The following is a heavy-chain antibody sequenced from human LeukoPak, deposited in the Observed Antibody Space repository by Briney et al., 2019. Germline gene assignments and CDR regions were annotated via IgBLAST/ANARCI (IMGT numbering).Heavy chain of an antibody. D-gene: IGHD5-12*01. V-gene: IGHV3-20*04. J-gene: IGHJ6*03. Sequence: PGRSLRLSCAASGFTFDDYGMTWVRHAPGKGLEWVSGINWNGDTIGYADSVKGRFTIFRDNAKNSLYLQMNSLRAEDTALYYCARERATLDYYYYMDVWGKGTTVTVSS. CDR3: ARERATLDYYYYMDV. CDR1: GFTFDDYG. CDR2: INWNGDTI.